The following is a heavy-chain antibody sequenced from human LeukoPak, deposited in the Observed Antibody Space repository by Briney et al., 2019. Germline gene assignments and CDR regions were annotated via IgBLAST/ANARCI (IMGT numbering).Heavy chain of an antibody. D-gene: IGHD6-19*01. V-gene: IGHV3-74*01. CDR2: INSDETRI. J-gene: IGHJ4*02. Sequence: GGSLRLSCAASGFTFSTYWMHWVRQVPGKGLVWVSRINSDETRINYADSVEGRFTISRDNSKNTLYLQMNSLRAEDTAVYYCAKQWLVLGYPDYWGQGTLVTVSS. CDR3: AKQWLVLGYPDY. CDR1: GFTFSTYW.